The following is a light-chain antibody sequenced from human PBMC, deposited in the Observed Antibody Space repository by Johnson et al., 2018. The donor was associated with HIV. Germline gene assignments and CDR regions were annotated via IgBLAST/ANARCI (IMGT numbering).Light chain of an antibody. V-gene: IGLV1-51*01. CDR1: TSKIGNNY. CDR3: GTWDNSLSAGV. J-gene: IGLJ1*01. Sequence: QSVLTQPPSVSAAPGQKVTISCSGSTSKIGNNYVSWYQHLPGAAPKLLIYDSNKRPSGIPDRFSGSKSGTSATLGISGLQPGDEADYYCGTWDNSLSAGVFGSGTKVTVL. CDR2: DSN.